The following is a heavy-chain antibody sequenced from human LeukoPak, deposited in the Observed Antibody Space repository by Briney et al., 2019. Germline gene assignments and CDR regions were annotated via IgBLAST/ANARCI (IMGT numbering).Heavy chain of an antibody. V-gene: IGHV1-69*02. J-gene: IGHJ6*03. D-gene: IGHD3-22*01. Sequence: SVKVSCKASGGTFSSYTISWVRQAPGQGLEWMGRIIPILGIANYAQKFQGRVTITADKSTSTAYMELSSLRSEDTAVYYCARLHYYDSSGYQGGYYYMDVWGKGTTVTVSS. CDR1: GGTFSSYT. CDR2: IIPILGIA. CDR3: ARLHYYDSSGYQGGYYYMDV.